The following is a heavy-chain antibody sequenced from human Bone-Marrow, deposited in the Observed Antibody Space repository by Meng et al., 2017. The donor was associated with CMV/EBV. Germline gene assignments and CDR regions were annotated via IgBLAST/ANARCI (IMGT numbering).Heavy chain of an antibody. CDR1: GFTFSSYW. J-gene: IGHJ6*02. CDR2: INTDGSGT. CDR3: TRDLPSYYYGSGSYSGGMDV. V-gene: IGHV3-74*01. D-gene: IGHD3-10*01. Sequence: GESLKISCAASGFTFSSYWMHWVRQAPGKGLVWVSRINTDGSGTTYADSVKGRFTISRDNAKDTLYLQMNSLRAEDTAVYYCTRDLPSYYYGSGSYSGGMDVWGQGTTVTVSS.